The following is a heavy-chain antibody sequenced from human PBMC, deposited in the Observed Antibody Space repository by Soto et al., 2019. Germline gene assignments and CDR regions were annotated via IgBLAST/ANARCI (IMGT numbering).Heavy chain of an antibody. CDR2: IHHTGSN. CDR1: GASVRDYN. J-gene: IGHJ3*01. D-gene: IGHD3-16*02. Sequence: SETLSLTCTVSGASVRDYNWNWIRRPPGRGLEWIGFIHHTGSNTYSPSLRSRVTMSVDTSRNQFSLMMTSVTAADTAVYHCAKWGYPAMQAFDFWGQGTVVTVSS. CDR3: AKWGYPAMQAFDF. V-gene: IGHV4-59*02.